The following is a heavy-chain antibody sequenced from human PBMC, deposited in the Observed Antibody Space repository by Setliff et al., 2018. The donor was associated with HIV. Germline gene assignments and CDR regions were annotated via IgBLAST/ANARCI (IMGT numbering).Heavy chain of an antibody. CDR2: ISGYNGNT. Sequence: ASVKVSCKASGYTFTYYGISWVRQAPGQVLEWMGWISGYNGNTNFAQKLQGRVTLTTDTSTSTAYMELRSLRPDDTAVYYCARGPPSVVVPAALCTFDYWGQGTLVTVSS. D-gene: IGHD2-2*01. CDR3: ARGPPSVVVPAALCTFDY. V-gene: IGHV1-18*01. J-gene: IGHJ4*02. CDR1: GYTFTYYG.